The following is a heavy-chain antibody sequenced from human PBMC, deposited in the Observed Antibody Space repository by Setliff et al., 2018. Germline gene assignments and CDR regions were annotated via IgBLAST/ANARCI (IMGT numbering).Heavy chain of an antibody. J-gene: IGHJ4*02. CDR3: VRGPGPSVVVAIPFDH. D-gene: IGHD5-12*01. CDR1: GYAFITFG. CDR2: MSPVYGIA. V-gene: IGHV1-18*01. Sequence: GASVKVSCKTSGYAFITFGMSWVRQAPGQGLGWMGWMSPVYGIANYARKFQGRVTLTADTSTTTAYLELASLRDDDTAVYYCVRGPGPSVVVAIPFDHWGQGSLVTVSS.